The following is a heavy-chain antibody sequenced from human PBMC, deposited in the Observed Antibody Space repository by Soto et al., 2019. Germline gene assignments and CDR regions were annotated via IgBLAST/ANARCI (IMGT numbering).Heavy chain of an antibody. V-gene: IGHV4-59*08. D-gene: IGHD3-10*01. J-gene: IGHJ4*02. CDR2: IYYSGRT. CDR3: ARHSYGSGSTYFDY. CDR1: GGSISSYY. Sequence: QVQLQESGPGLVKPSETLSLTCTVSGGSISSYYWSWIRQHPGKGLEWIGYIYYSGRTNYNPPLKSRVTISVDTSKNQFSLKLNSMTAADTAVYYCARHSYGSGSTYFDYWGQGTLVTVSS.